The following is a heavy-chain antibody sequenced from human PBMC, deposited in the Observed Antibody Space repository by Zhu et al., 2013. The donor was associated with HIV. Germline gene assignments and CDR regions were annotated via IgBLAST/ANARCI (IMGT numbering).Heavy chain of an antibody. J-gene: IGHJ5*02. CDR3: AILVVVAATHYNWFDP. CDR2: IIPIFGTA. V-gene: IGHV1-69*01. CDR1: GGTFSSYA. D-gene: IGHD2-15*01. Sequence: QVQLVQSGAEVKKPGSSVKASCKASGGTFSSYAISWVRQAPGQGLEWMGGIIPIFGTANYAQKFQGRVTITADESTSTAYMELSSLRSEDTAVYYCAILVVVAATHYNWFDPWGQGTLVTVSS.